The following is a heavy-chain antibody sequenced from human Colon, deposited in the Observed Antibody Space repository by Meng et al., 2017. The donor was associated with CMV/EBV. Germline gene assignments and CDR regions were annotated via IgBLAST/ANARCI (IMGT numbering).Heavy chain of an antibody. CDR2: IHHSGNT. CDR1: GGSINSGDYY. Sequence: SGGSINSGDYYWAWIRQSPGKGLEWIGYIHHSGNTFYNPSLKSRVTISVDTSNKHFSLNLRSVTAADTAVYYCARENSTSTGGFDFWGQGTLVTVSS. D-gene: IGHD2/OR15-2a*01. V-gene: IGHV4-30-4*08. CDR3: ARENSTSTGGFDF. J-gene: IGHJ4*02.